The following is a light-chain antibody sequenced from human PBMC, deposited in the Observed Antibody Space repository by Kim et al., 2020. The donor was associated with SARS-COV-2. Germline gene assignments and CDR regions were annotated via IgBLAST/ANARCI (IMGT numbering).Light chain of an antibody. V-gene: IGKV1-39*01. CDR1: QSISTY. J-gene: IGKJ4*01. Sequence: SVGDRVASACRASQSISTYLNGYQQKPGKAPKLLIYAASSLQSGVPSRFSVSGSGTDFTLTISSLQPDDFATYYCQQSHTAPLLTFGGGTTVDIK. CDR3: QQSHTAPLLT. CDR2: AAS.